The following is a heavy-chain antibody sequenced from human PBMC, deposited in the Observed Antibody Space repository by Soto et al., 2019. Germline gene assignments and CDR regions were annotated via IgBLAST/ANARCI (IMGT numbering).Heavy chain of an antibody. CDR1: GFTFSDYY. V-gene: IGHV3-11*01. D-gene: IGHD6-13*01. Sequence: GGSLRLSCAASGFTFSDYYMSWFRQAPGKGLEWVSYISSSGSTIYYADSVKGRFTISRDNAKNSLYLQMNSLRAEDTAVYYCATGHFYSSSWYPSSEYYFDYWGQGTLVTVSS. J-gene: IGHJ4*02. CDR3: ATGHFYSSSWYPSSEYYFDY. CDR2: ISSSGSTI.